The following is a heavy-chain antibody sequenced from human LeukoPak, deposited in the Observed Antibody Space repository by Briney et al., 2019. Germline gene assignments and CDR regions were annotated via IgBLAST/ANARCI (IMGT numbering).Heavy chain of an antibody. CDR1: GYSISSGYY. CDR3: ARQGGSNSPYYYYYMDV. V-gene: IGHV4-38-2*01. CDR2: IYHSGTT. J-gene: IGHJ6*03. Sequence: SETLSLTCAVSGYSISSGYYWGWFRQPPGKGPEWIGCIYHSGTTYYNPSLKSRVTISVDTSKNQFSLMIGSVTAADTAVYYCARQGGSNSPYYYYYMDVWGKGTTVTVSS. D-gene: IGHD6-13*01.